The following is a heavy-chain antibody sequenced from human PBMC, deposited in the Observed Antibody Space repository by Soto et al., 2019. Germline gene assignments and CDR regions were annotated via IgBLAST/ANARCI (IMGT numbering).Heavy chain of an antibody. CDR2: INPGNGTT. D-gene: IGHD5-18*01. CDR3: AREGGSEYSYGNDY. J-gene: IGHJ4*02. Sequence: ASVKVSCKASGGTFSSYAISWVRQAPGQGLEWMGGINPGNGTTKHSQSFQGRVAITRDTSASTVYMELSSLTSEDTAVYYCAREGGSEYSYGNDYWGQGTLVTVSS. CDR1: GGTFSSYA. V-gene: IGHV1-3*01.